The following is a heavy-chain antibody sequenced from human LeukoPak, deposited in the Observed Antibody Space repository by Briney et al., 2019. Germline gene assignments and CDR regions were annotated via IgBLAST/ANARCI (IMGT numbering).Heavy chain of an antibody. J-gene: IGHJ3*01. D-gene: IGHD6-13*01. CDR2: ISSGGTTT. CDR3: ARAGYSSTHAFDV. CDR1: GFIFSSYS. V-gene: IGHV3-48*04. Sequence: GGSLRLSCAASGFIFSSYSLNWVRQAPGKGLEWVSYISSGGTTTYYADSVKGRFIISRDSAKNSLYLQMNSLRAEDTALYYCARAGYSSTHAFDVWGQGTVVTVS.